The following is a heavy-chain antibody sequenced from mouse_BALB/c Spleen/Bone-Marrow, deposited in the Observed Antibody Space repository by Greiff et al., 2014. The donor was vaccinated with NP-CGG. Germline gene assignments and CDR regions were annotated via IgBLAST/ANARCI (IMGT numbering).Heavy chain of an antibody. CDR3: ARYDGYFDY. J-gene: IGHJ2*01. V-gene: IGHV1-54*01. CDR1: GYAFTDYL. D-gene: IGHD2-3*01. Sequence: QVQLQQSGAELVRPGTSVKVSCKASGYAFTDYLMKWLKQRPGQGLEWIGVINPGSGSTNYNEKFKDKATLTADKSSSTAYMQLSSLTSDDSAVYFCARYDGYFDYWGQGTILTVSS. CDR2: INPGSGST.